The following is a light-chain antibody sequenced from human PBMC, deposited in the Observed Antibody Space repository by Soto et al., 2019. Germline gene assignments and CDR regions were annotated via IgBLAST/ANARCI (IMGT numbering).Light chain of an antibody. J-gene: IGKJ4*01. CDR1: QSISTW. Sequence: DIQMTQSPSTLSASVGDRVTITCRASQSISTWLAWYQQKLGKAPKLIIYKASNLEGVVPSRFSGSGSGTESTITISTRQPDDFATYYCQQYNTYPLTFGGGTTVEIK. V-gene: IGKV1-5*03. CDR3: QQYNTYPLT. CDR2: KAS.